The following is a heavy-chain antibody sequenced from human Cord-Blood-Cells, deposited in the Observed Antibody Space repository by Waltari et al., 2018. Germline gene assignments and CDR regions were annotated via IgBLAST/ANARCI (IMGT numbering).Heavy chain of an antibody. V-gene: IGHV5-10-1*01. CDR2: IDPSDSYT. D-gene: IGHD6-13*01. Sequence: EVQLVQSGAAVKKPGEARGISCQGSGYGFSSHVPQRVRRGPGKGLEWMGRIDPSDSYTNYSPSFQGHVTISADKSVSTAYLQWSSLKASDTAMYYCARHGGSSWYFYFDYWGQGTLVTVSS. CDR1: GYGFSSHV. J-gene: IGHJ4*02. CDR3: ARHGGSSWYFYFDY.